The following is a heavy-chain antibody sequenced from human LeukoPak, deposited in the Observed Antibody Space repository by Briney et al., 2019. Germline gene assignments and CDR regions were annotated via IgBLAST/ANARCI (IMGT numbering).Heavy chain of an antibody. CDR2: ISYDGSNK. V-gene: IGHV3-30*03. CDR1: GFTFSSYG. J-gene: IGHJ4*02. Sequence: PGGSLRLSCAASGFTFSSYGMHWVRQAPGKGREGVAVISYDGSNKYYADSVKGRFTISRDNSKNTLYLQMNSLRAEDTAVYYCARMVIPTYFDYWGQGTLVTVSS. CDR3: ARMVIPTYFDY. D-gene: IGHD3-22*01.